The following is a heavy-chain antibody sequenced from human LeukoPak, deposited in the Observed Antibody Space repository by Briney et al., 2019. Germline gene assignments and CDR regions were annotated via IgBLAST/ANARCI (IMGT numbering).Heavy chain of an antibody. J-gene: IGHJ4*02. V-gene: IGHV4-30-4*01. CDR1: GGSISSGDYY. D-gene: IGHD5-18*01. CDR2: IYYSGST. CDR3: ARGYSLDY. Sequence: SETLSLTCTVSGGSISSGDYYWSWIRQPPGKGLEWIGYIYYSGSTYYTPPLRGRVTISVDTSKNQFSLNLSSVTAADTAVYYCARGYSLDYWGQGTLVTVSS.